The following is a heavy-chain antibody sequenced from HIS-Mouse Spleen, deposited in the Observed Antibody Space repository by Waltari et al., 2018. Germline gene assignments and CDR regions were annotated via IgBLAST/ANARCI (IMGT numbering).Heavy chain of an antibody. CDR2: VNANSGGT. D-gene: IGHD7-27*01. V-gene: IGHV1-2*02. J-gene: IGHJ4*02. CDR3: ARDDNWGSLNYFDY. CDR1: GYTFTGYY. Sequence: QVQLVQSGAEVKKPGASVKVSCKASGYTFTGYYMHWLRKAPGQGLAWMGWVNANSGGTNYAQKVQGRDTMTRDTAISTAYMELSRLRSDDTAVYYCARDDNWGSLNYFDYWGQGTLVTVSS.